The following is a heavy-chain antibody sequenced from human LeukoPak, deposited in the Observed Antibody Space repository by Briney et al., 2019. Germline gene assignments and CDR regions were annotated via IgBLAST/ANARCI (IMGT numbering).Heavy chain of an antibody. Sequence: GASVKVSCKASGYTFTTYGISWVRQAPGQGLEWMGWISAYNGNTNSTQQVQGRVTMTTDTSTTTASMELRSLTSDDAAVYYCARLRNKDAGGYYPDAFDIWGQGTMVTVSS. J-gene: IGHJ3*02. CDR3: ARLRNKDAGGYYPDAFDI. D-gene: IGHD3-22*01. CDR1: GYTFTTYG. V-gene: IGHV1-18*01. CDR2: ISAYNGNT.